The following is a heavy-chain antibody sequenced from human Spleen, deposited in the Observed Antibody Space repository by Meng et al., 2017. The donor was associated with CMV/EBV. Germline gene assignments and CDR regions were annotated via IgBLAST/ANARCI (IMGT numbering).Heavy chain of an antibody. CDR2: IIPILGIA. D-gene: IGHD4-23*01. CDR3: ARAFGGNSVMFDY. Sequence: SVKVSCKASGYTFTSYGISWVRQAPGQGLEWMGGIIPILGIANYAQKFQGRVTITADKSTSTAYMELSSLRSEDTAVYYCARAFGGNSVMFDYWGQGTLVTVSS. CDR1: GYTFTSYG. J-gene: IGHJ4*02. V-gene: IGHV1-69*10.